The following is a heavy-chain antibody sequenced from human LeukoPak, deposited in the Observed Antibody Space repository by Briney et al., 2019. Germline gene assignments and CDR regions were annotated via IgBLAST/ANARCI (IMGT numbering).Heavy chain of an antibody. CDR3: ATHLGDCTSTSCYRGGFDP. CDR2: IYQSGST. J-gene: IGHJ5*02. Sequence: SETLSLTCAVSGYFISSGNYWGWMRQPPGKGLEWIGSIYQSGSTYYNPSLESRVTISVDKSKNQFSLKLRSVTAAHTAVYYCATHLGDCTSTSCYRGGFDPWGQGTLVTVSS. CDR1: GYFISSGNY. V-gene: IGHV4-38-2*01. D-gene: IGHD2-2*01.